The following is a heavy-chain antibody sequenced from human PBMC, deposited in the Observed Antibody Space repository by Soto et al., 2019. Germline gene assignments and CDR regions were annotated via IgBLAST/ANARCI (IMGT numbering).Heavy chain of an antibody. CDR1: GFTFSSYA. D-gene: IGHD5-12*01. J-gene: IGHJ4*02. CDR2: ISGSGDKT. Sequence: GGSLRLSCAASGFTFSSYAMNWVRQAPGKGLEWVCAISGSGDKTDYADSVKGRFTISRDNAKNSLYLQMNSLRAEDTAVYYCARDGYNEPYYFDYWGQGTLVTVPQ. CDR3: ARDGYNEPYYFDY. V-gene: IGHV3-21*04.